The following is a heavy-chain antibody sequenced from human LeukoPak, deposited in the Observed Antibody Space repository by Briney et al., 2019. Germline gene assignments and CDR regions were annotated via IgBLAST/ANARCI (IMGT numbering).Heavy chain of an antibody. CDR1: GYTSTGYY. CDR3: AREGYYGSGSYWFDP. Sequence: ASVKVSCKASGYTSTGYYMHWVRQAPGQGLEWMGWINPNSGGTNYAQKFQGRVTMTRDTSISTAYMELSRLRSDDTAVYYCAREGYYGSGSYWFDPWGQGTLVTVSS. CDR2: INPNSGGT. D-gene: IGHD3-10*01. J-gene: IGHJ5*02. V-gene: IGHV1-2*02.